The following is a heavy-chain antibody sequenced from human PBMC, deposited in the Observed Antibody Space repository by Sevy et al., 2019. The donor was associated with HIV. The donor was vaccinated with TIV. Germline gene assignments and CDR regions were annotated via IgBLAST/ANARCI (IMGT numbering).Heavy chain of an antibody. V-gene: IGHV4-59*01. D-gene: IGHD3-10*01. J-gene: IGHJ4*02. CDR2: IYYTGTT. CDR1: GGSMSSYF. CDR3: ARDSVLSPRVFDS. Sequence: SETLSLTCTVSGGSMSSYFWSWIRQPPGKGLEWIGYIYYTGTTNYNTSLKSRLTMSLDTSKNRFSLKLTAVTAADTAVYYWARDSVLSPRVFDSWGQGTLVTVSS.